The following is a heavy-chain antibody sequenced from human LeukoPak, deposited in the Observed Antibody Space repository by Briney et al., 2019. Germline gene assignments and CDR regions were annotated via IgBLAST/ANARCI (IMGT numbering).Heavy chain of an antibody. CDR1: GGSISSGGYS. CDR3: ARWAAAYDY. Sequence: SQTLSLTCAVSGGSISSGGYSWSWIRQPPGKGLEWIGYIYHSGSTYYNPSLKSRVTISVDRSKNQFSLKLSSVTAADTAVYYCARWAAAYDYWAREPWSPSPQ. J-gene: IGHJ4*02. CDR2: IYHSGST. D-gene: IGHD6-13*01. V-gene: IGHV4-30-2*01.